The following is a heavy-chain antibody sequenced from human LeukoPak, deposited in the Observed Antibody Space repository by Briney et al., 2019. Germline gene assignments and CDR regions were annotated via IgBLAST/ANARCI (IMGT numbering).Heavy chain of an antibody. CDR1: GFTFSSYS. V-gene: IGHV3-48*04. D-gene: IGHD6-19*01. CDR2: ISSSSSTI. J-gene: IGHJ4*02. CDR3: ARIPSSGWYYFDY. Sequence: PGGSLRLSCAASGFTFSSYSMNWVRQAPGKGLEWVSYISSSSSTIYYADSVKGRFTISRDNAKNSLYLQMNSLIAEDTAIYYCARIPSSGWYYFDYWGQGTLVTVSS.